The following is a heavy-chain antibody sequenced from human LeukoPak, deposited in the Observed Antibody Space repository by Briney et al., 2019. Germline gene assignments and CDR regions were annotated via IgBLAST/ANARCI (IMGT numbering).Heavy chain of an antibody. CDR3: TGRDDYGDY. J-gene: IGHJ4*02. V-gene: IGHV3-73*01. Sequence: GGSLRLSCAASGFTFSGSAMHWVRQASGKGLEWVGRIRSKANSYATAYAASVRGRFTISRDDSKNTAFLEMSSLKTEDTAVYYCTGRDDYGDYWGQGIVVTVSS. CDR1: GFTFSGSA. CDR2: IRSKANSYAT.